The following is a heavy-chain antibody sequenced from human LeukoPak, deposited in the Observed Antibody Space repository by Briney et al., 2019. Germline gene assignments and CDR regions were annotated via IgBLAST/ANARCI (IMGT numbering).Heavy chain of an antibody. D-gene: IGHD3-22*01. Sequence: GGSLRLSCAVSGFTFSSYWMSWVRQAPGKGLEWVANIKQDGSEKYYVDSVKGRFTISRDNAKNSLYLQMNSLRAEDTAVYYCARDEGNYYDSSGSLYFQHWGQGTLVTVSS. V-gene: IGHV3-7*01. CDR1: GFTFSSYW. J-gene: IGHJ1*01. CDR2: IKQDGSEK. CDR3: ARDEGNYYDSSGSLYFQH.